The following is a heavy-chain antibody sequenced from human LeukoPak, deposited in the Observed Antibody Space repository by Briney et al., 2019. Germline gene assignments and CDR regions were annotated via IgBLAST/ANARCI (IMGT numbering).Heavy chain of an antibody. CDR3: AKGLYYDILPGWLY. V-gene: IGHV3-23*01. J-gene: IGHJ4*02. Sequence: GGSLRLSCAASGFTFSSYTMSWVRQAPGKGLEWVSAISGSGGSTYYADSVKGRFTISRDNSKNTLYLQMNSLRAEDTAVYYCAKGLYYDILPGWLYWGQGTLVTVSS. D-gene: IGHD3-9*01. CDR1: GFTFSSYT. CDR2: ISGSGGST.